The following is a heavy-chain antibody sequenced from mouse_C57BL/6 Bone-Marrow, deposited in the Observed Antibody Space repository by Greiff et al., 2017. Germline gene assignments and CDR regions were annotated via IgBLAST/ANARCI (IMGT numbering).Heavy chain of an antibody. CDR2: IYPRSGNT. J-gene: IGHJ2*01. V-gene: IGHV1-81*01. CDR1: GYTFTSYG. D-gene: IGHD2-5*01. Sequence: QVHVKQSGAELARPGASVKLSCKASGYTFTSYGISWVKQRTGQGLEWIGEIYPRSGNTYYNEKFKGKATLTADKSSSTAYMELRSLTSEDSAVYFCARRGDYSNIYFDYWGQGTTLTVSS. CDR3: ARRGDYSNIYFDY.